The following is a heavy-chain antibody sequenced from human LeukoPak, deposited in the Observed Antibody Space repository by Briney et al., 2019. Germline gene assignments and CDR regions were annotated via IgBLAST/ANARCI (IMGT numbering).Heavy chain of an antibody. Sequence: ASVKVSCKASGYTFTNYGFRWVRQAPGQGLEWMGWISAYNGNTNYAQKLQGRVTMTTDTSTSTAYMELRSLRSDDTAVYYCARDGRRGYSYGSEYWFDPWGQGTLVTVSS. CDR3: ARDGRRGYSYGSEYWFDP. V-gene: IGHV1-18*01. D-gene: IGHD5-18*01. CDR2: ISAYNGNT. CDR1: GYTFTNYG. J-gene: IGHJ5*02.